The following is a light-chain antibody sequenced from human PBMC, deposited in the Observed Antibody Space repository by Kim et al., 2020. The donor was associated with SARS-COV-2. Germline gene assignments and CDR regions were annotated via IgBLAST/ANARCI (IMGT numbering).Light chain of an antibody. V-gene: IGKV3-20*01. CDR1: QSVSISY. J-gene: IGKJ5*01. Sequence: PGERATLACRARQSVSISYVAWYQQKPGQATRLLIYGASSRATGIPDRFSGSGFGTDFTLTISRLEPEDFAVYYCQQYGSSPPITFGQGTRLEIK. CDR3: QQYGSSPPIT. CDR2: GAS.